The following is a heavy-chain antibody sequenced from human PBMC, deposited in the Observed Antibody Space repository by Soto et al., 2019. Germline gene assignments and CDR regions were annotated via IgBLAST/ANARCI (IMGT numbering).Heavy chain of an antibody. CDR2: IDNSEGET. Sequence: GGSLRLSCAASGFTFSNYAVGWLRQAQGKGLEWVSNIDNSEGETYYADYVKGRLNISRDNSKNMLHMKMNRLRAEDTAIYYCVKTLRGNWKFHHWGQGTLVTVSS. V-gene: IGHV3-23*01. CDR1: GFTFSNYA. D-gene: IGHD1-1*01. CDR3: VKTLRGNWKFHH. J-gene: IGHJ4*01.